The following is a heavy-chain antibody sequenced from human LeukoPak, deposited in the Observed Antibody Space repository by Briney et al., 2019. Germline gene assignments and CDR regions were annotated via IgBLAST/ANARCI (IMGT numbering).Heavy chain of an antibody. CDR3: AKGRMTWVXWFDP. V-gene: IGHV3-48*01. CDR1: GFTFSSYS. D-gene: IGHD1-26*01. Sequence: GGSLRLSCAASGFTFSSYSMNWVRQAPGKGLEWVSYISSSSSTIYYADSVKGRFTISRDNSKNTLYLQMKSLRTEDTAVYYCAKGRMTWVXWFDPWXXXTLITVSX. CDR2: ISSSSSTI. J-gene: IGHJ5*02.